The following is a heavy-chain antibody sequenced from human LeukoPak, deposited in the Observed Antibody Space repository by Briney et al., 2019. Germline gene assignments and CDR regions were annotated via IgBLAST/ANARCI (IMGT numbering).Heavy chain of an antibody. Sequence: ASVKVSCKASGGTFSSYAISWVRQAPGQGLEWKGGIIPIFGTANYAQKFQGRVTITADESTSTAYMELSSLRSEDTAVYYCARGKPYGSEFLYFDYWGQGTLVTVSS. CDR1: GGTFSSYA. V-gene: IGHV1-69*13. D-gene: IGHD3-10*01. J-gene: IGHJ4*02. CDR3: ARGKPYGSEFLYFDY. CDR2: IIPIFGTA.